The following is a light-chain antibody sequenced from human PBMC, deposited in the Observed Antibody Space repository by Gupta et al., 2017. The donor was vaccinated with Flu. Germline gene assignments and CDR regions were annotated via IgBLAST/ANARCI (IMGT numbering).Light chain of an antibody. V-gene: IGLV3-1*01. Sequence: SYELTQPPSVSVSPGQTASITCSGDKLGGKYVCWYQQKSGQSPVLVIYRDSNRPSGIPERFAGSNSGNTATLTISGTQAVDEADYYCHAWGTFQVFGGGTKLTVL. CDR1: KLGGKY. CDR3: HAWGTFQV. CDR2: RDS. J-gene: IGLJ3*02.